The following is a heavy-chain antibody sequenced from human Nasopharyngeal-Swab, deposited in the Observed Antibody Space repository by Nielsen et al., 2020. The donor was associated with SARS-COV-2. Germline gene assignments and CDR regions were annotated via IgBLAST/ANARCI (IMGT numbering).Heavy chain of an antibody. CDR1: GGSFNIYY. CDR3: ALGGDFDY. J-gene: IGHJ4*02. V-gene: IGHV4-34*01. CDR2: INHRGST. Sequence: SGTLSLTCAVYGGSFNIYYWSWIRQPPGKGLEWIGEINHRGSTNYNPSLKRRVTISVDTSKTQFSLKLSSVTAADTAVYYCALGGDFDYWGQGTLVTVSS. D-gene: IGHD3-16*01.